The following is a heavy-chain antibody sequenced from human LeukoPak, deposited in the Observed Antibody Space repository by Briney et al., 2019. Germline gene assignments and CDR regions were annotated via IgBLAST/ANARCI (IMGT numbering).Heavy chain of an antibody. D-gene: IGHD4-23*01. V-gene: IGHV4-38-2*02. CDR2: IYHSGST. CDR1: GFTFSSYE. J-gene: IGHJ4*02. CDR3: AREAASNPVGSDY. Sequence: GSLRLSCAASGFTFSSYEMNWVRQAPGKGLEWIGSIYHSGSTYYNPSLKSRVTISVDTSKNQFSLKLSSVTAADTAVYYCAREAASNPVGSDYWGQGTLVTVSS.